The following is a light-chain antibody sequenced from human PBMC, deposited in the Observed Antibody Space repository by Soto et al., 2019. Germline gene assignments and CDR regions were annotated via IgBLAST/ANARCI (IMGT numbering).Light chain of an antibody. CDR2: DAS. Sequence: DIHITQNQSALAASVGDRVTSTCQASQDISNCLNWYQQKPGKAPKLLIYDASNLETGVPSRFSGSGSGTDFTFTISRLKHEDIATYYCQQYDNLIISFGEGRRREVK. V-gene: IGKV1-33*01. CDR1: QDISNC. CDR3: QQYDNLIIS. J-gene: IGKJ5*01.